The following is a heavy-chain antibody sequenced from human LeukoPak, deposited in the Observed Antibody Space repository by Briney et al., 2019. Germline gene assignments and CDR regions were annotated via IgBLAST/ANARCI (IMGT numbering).Heavy chain of an antibody. D-gene: IGHD6-13*01. Sequence: SGPALVKPTQTLTLTCTFSGFSLSTSGMCVSWIRQPPGKALEWLSRIDWDDDKYYSTSLKTRRTISKDTSKNQVVLTMTNMDPVDTATYYCARVSYSSSWSDAFDIWGQGTMVTVCS. V-gene: IGHV2-70*11. CDR3: ARVSYSSSWSDAFDI. J-gene: IGHJ3*02. CDR2: IDWDDDK. CDR1: GFSLSTSGMC.